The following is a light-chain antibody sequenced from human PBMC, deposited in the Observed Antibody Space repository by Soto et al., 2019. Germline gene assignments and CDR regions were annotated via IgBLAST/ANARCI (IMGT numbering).Light chain of an antibody. Sequence: DIQMTQSPPTLSASVGDRVTITCRASQSISSWLAWYQQRPGKAPNLLIYDVSSLESGVPSRFSGSGSRTEFTLTISSLQPDDFATYYCQQYTNYPWTFGRGTKVEIK. CDR2: DVS. CDR1: QSISSW. CDR3: QQYTNYPWT. J-gene: IGKJ1*01. V-gene: IGKV1-5*01.